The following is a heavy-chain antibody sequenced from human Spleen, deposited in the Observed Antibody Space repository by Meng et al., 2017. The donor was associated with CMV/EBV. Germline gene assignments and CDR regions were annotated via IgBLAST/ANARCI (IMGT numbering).Heavy chain of an antibody. J-gene: IGHJ4*02. Sequence: GESLKISCAASGFTFTNARMSWVRQAPGKGLEWIGRIESNSGGGTADYGAPVKGRFTISRDDSKNTLYLQMNSLKTEDTAVYYCTTDTLGYCSGGSCPDYWGQGTLVTVSS. CDR1: GFTFTNAR. V-gene: IGHV3-15*04. CDR2: IESNSGGGTA. D-gene: IGHD2-15*01. CDR3: TTDTLGYCSGGSCPDY.